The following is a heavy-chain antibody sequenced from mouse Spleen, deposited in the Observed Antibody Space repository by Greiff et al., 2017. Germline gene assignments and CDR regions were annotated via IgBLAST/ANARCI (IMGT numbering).Heavy chain of an antibody. V-gene: IGHV2-6-1*01. CDR1: GFSLTSYG. J-gene: IGHJ1*01. CDR3: ARGRYSKDPDWYFDV. CDR2: IWSDGST. Sequence: VQRVESGPGLVAPSQSLSITCTISGFSLTSYGVHWVRQPPGKGLEWLVVIWSDGSTTYNSALKSRLSISKDNSKSQVFLKVNSLQADDTAMYYCARGRYSKDPDWYFDVWGAGTTVTVSS. D-gene: IGHD2-5*01.